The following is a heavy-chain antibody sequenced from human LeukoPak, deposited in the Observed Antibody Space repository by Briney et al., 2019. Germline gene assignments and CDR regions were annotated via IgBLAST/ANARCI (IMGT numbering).Heavy chain of an antibody. J-gene: IGHJ5*02. D-gene: IGHD5-24*01. CDR3: ARAVRDGYKPYNWFDP. CDR1: GGTFSSYA. V-gene: IGHV1-69*13. CDR2: IIPIFGTA. Sequence: GASVKVSCKASGGTFSSYAISWVRRAPGQGREWMGGIIPIFGTANYAQEFQGRVTITADESTSTAYMELSSLRSEDTAVYYCARAVRDGYKPYNWFDPWGQATLVTVSS.